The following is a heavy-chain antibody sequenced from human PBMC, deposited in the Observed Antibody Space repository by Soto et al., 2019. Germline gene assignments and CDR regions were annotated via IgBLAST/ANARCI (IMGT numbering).Heavy chain of an antibody. D-gene: IGHD3-22*01. CDR1: GFTFSDYY. Sequence: VQLVESGGGLVKPGGSLRLSCAASGFTFSDYYMSWIRQAPGKGLEWVSAISGSGGSTYYADSVKGRFTISRDNSKNTLYLQMNSLRAEDTAVYYCAKVGVNYYYYGMDVWGQGTTVTVSS. V-gene: IGHV3-23*04. CDR3: AKVGVNYYYYGMDV. CDR2: ISGSGGST. J-gene: IGHJ6*02.